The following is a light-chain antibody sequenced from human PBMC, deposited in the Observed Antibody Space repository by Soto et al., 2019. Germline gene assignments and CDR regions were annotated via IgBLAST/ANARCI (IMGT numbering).Light chain of an antibody. CDR2: GAS. CDR3: QQRSDWPQT. Sequence: TQSPCTLSSSPGERATLSCRASQSVSSNYLAWYQQKPGQAPRLLIYGASSRATGIAARFSGSGSGTDFTLTISSLEPEDFAVYYCQQRSDWPQTFGQGTKVDIK. J-gene: IGKJ1*01. CDR1: QSVSSNY. V-gene: IGKV3D-20*02.